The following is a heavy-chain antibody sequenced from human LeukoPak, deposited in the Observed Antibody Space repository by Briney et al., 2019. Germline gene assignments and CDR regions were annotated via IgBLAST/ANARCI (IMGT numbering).Heavy chain of an antibody. CDR3: ARDEGYDSCGYYYYFDY. CDR1: GFTVSSNY. Sequence: PGGSLRLSCAASGFTVSSNYMSWVRQAPGKGLEWVSVIYSGGSAYYADSVKGRFTISRDNSKNTLYLQMNSLRAEDTAVYYCARDEGYDSCGYYYYFDYWGQGTLVTVSS. V-gene: IGHV3-53*01. D-gene: IGHD3-22*01. CDR2: IYSGGSA. J-gene: IGHJ4*02.